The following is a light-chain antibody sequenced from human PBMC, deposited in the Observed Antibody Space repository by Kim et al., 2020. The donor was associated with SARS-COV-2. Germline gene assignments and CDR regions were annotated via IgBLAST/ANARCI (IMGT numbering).Light chain of an antibody. CDR3: QSYYNTEWV. V-gene: IGLV6-57*03. Sequence: GKTVTIPCTRSSGSIASNYVQWFQQRPASAPTTVIFEDDHRPSGVPDRFSGSIDRSSNSASLTISGLETEDEADYYCQSYYNTEWVLGGGTKVTVL. J-gene: IGLJ3*02. CDR1: SGSIASNY. CDR2: EDD.